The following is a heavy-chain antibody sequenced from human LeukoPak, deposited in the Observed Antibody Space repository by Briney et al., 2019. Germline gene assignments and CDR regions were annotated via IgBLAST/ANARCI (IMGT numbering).Heavy chain of an antibody. J-gene: IGHJ5*02. CDR3: AKTASGYDFWSGYYRGFDP. V-gene: IGHV3-23*01. CDR2: ISGSGGST. Sequence: GGSLRLSCAASGFTFSSYAMSWVRQAPGKGLEWVSAISGSGGSTYYADSVKGRFTISRDNSKNTLYLQMNSLRAEDTAVYYCAKTASGYDFWSGYYRGFDPWGQGTLVTVSS. CDR1: GFTFSSYA. D-gene: IGHD3-3*01.